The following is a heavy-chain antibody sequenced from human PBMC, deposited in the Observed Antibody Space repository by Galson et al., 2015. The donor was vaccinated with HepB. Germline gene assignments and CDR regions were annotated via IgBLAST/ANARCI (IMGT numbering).Heavy chain of an antibody. D-gene: IGHD3-22*01. V-gene: IGHV3-7*03. J-gene: IGHJ3*01. CDR3: VRDALGGYDF. CDR2: LNQHGNEK. CDR1: GFTFTDHW. Sequence: SLRLYCAASGFTFTDHWMSWVRQTPRRGLEWVTNLNQHGNEKYYADSVKGRFSISRDNAKNSLYLQMNSLIDEDTAVYYCVRDALGGYDFWGQGTTVIVSS.